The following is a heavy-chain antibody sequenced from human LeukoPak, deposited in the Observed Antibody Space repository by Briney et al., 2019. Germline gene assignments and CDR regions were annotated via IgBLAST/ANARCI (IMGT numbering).Heavy chain of an antibody. D-gene: IGHD6-19*01. V-gene: IGHV3-53*01. CDR1: GFTVSSNY. CDR3: AKAYSSGWYRLGYGMDV. Sequence: PGGSLRLSCAASGFTVSSNYMSWARQAPGKGLEWVSVIYSSGSTYYADSVKGRFTISRDNSKNTLYLQMNSLRAEDTAVYYCAKAYSSGWYRLGYGMDVWGQGTTVTVSS. CDR2: IYSSGST. J-gene: IGHJ6*02.